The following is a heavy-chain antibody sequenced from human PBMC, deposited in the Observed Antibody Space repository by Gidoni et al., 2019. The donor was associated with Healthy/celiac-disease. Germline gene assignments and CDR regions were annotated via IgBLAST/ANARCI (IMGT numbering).Heavy chain of an antibody. CDR1: GGSISSSSYY. Sequence: GGSISSSSYYWGWIRQPPGKGLEWIESIYYSGSTYYNPSIKSRVTISVDTSKNQFSLKLSSVTAADTAVYYCARDIVGQLYYYGMDVWGQGTTVTVSS. CDR2: IYYSGST. D-gene: IGHD3-10*01. J-gene: IGHJ6*02. V-gene: IGHV4-39*07. CDR3: ARDIVGQLYYYGMDV.